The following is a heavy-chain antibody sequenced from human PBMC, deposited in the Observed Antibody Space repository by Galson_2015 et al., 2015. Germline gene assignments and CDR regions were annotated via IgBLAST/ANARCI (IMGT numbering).Heavy chain of an antibody. CDR1: GFTFSNYA. V-gene: IGHV3-23*01. J-gene: IGHJ1*01. CDR2: ISGSGAGT. Sequence: SLRLSCAASGFTFSNYAMSWVRQAPGKGLEWVSAISGSGAGTYYADSVKGRFTISRDNSKDTLYLQMNSLRAEDTAVYYCAKGYDGSGQPWGHGTLVTVSS. CDR3: AKGYDGSGQP. D-gene: IGHD3-22*01.